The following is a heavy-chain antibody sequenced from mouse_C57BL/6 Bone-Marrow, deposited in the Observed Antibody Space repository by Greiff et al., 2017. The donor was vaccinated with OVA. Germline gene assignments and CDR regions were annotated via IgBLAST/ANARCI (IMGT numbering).Heavy chain of an antibody. J-gene: IGHJ3*01. D-gene: IGHD1-1*01. V-gene: IGHV1-42*01. Sequence: QLQQSGPELVKPGASVKISCKASGYSFTGYYMNWVKQSPEKSLEWIGEINPSTGGTTYNQKFKAKATLTVDKSSSTAYMQLKSLTSEDSAVYYCARTPHYYGSSSWFAYWGQGTLVTVSA. CDR2: INPSTGGT. CDR1: GYSFTGYY. CDR3: ARTPHYYGSSSWFAY.